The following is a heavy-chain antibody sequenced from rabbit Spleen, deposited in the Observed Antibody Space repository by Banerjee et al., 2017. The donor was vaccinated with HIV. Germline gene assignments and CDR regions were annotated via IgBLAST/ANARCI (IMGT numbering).Heavy chain of an antibody. D-gene: IGHD8-1*01. CDR3: ARDGAGGSYFAL. V-gene: IGHV1S7*01. Sequence: HLKESGGGLVQPGGSLKLPCKASGFTLSSYYMNWVRQAPGKGLEWIGYIDPVFGITYYASWVNGRFSISRENAQNTVFLQMTSLTAADTATYFCARDGAGGSYFALWGPGTLVTVS. J-gene: IGHJ4*01. CDR1: GFTLSSYY. CDR2: IDPVFGIT.